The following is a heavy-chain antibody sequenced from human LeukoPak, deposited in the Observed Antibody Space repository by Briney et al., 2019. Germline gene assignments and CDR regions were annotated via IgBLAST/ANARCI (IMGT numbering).Heavy chain of an antibody. D-gene: IGHD3-3*01. V-gene: IGHV3-48*01. J-gene: IGHJ3*02. CDR2: IDARSGIT. CDR1: GFTFTIFG. CDR3: ARTYDFGRGPPGDAFDN. Sequence: GGSLRLSCAASGFTFTIFGLNWVRQAPGKVPEWASYIDARSGITYYADSVQGRFTISRDNAQESVFLQMNSLRADDTAVYYCARTYDFGRGPPGDAFDNWGPGTLVTVSS.